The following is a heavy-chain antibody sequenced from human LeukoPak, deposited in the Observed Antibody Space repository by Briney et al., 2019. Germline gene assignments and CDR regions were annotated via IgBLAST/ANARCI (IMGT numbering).Heavy chain of an antibody. CDR3: ASAAVAGIPNY. CDR1: GYSFTSHY. D-gene: IGHD6-19*01. Sequence: ASVKVSCKASGYSFTSHYMHWVRQAPGQGLEWMGLINPSGNSTLYAQKFQGRVTMTRDMSTSTVYMELSSLRSEDTAVYYCASAAVAGIPNYWGQGTLVTVSS. V-gene: IGHV1-46*01. CDR2: INPSGNST. J-gene: IGHJ4*02.